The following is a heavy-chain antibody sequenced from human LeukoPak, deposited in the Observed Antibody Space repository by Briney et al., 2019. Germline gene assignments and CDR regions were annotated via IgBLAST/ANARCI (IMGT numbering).Heavy chain of an antibody. J-gene: IGHJ6*02. Sequence: SVKVSCKASGGTFSSYAISWVRQAPGQGLEWMGGIIPIFGTANYARKFQGRVTITADESTSTAYMELSSLRSEDTAVYCCARAVSYPYDYVWGSYRSHSPYYYYYGMDVWGQGTTVTVSS. D-gene: IGHD3-16*02. CDR2: IIPIFGTA. V-gene: IGHV1-69*01. CDR3: ARAVSYPYDYVWGSYRSHSPYYYYYGMDV. CDR1: GGTFSSYA.